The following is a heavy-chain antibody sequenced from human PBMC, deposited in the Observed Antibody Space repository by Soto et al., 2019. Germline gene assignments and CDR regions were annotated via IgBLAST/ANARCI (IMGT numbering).Heavy chain of an antibody. CDR1: GGSISSYY. J-gene: IGHJ6*03. V-gene: IGHV4-4*08. D-gene: IGHD6-6*01. CDR3: ASSVAARPYYFYYMDV. CDR2: IYSDGGT. Sequence: SETLSLTCTVSGGSISSYYWSWIRQPPGKGLEWIGYIYSDGGTNYNPSLKSRVTISLDTSINQFSLKLSSLTAADTAVYYCASSVAARPYYFYYMDVWGKGTTVTVSS.